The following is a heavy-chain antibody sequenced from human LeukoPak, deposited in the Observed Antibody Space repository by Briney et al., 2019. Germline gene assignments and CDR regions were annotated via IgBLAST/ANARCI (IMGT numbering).Heavy chain of an antibody. CDR2: INTNTGNP. Sequence: ASVKVSCKASGYTFTSYAMNWVRQAPGQRLEWMGWINTNTGNPTYAQGFTGRFVFSLDTSVSTAYLQISSLKAEDTAVYYCARGRRPWIQLFDAFDIWGQGTMVTVSS. CDR1: GYTFTSYA. D-gene: IGHD5-18*01. J-gene: IGHJ3*02. CDR3: ARGRRPWIQLFDAFDI. V-gene: IGHV7-4-1*02.